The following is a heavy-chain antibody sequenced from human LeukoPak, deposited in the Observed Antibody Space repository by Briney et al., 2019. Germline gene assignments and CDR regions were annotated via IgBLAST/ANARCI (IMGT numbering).Heavy chain of an antibody. CDR1: GGSISSGGYY. CDR3: ARDQDYDTKGGAFDI. J-gene: IGHJ3*02. D-gene: IGHD3-22*01. Sequence: SETLSLTCTVSGGSISSGGYYWSWIRQHPGKGLEWIGYIYYSGSTYYNPSLKSRVTISVDTSKNQFSLKLSSVTAADTAVYYCARDQDYDTKGGAFDIWGQGTMVTVSS. V-gene: IGHV4-31*03. CDR2: IYYSGST.